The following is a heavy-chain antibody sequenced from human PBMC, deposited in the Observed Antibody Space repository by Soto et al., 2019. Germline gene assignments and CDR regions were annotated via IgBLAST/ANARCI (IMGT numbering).Heavy chain of an antibody. D-gene: IGHD5-18*01. CDR1: VYTFTSYD. CDR3: ARGTWIHPRGGPNY. Sequence: QVQLVQSGAEVQKTGASVKVSCTASVYTFTSYDINWVRQATGQGLEWMGWMNPNSGNTGYAQKFQGRVTMTRNTSISTAYMELSSLRSEDTAVYYCARGTWIHPRGGPNYWGQGTLVTVSS. J-gene: IGHJ4*02. V-gene: IGHV1-8*01. CDR2: MNPNSGNT.